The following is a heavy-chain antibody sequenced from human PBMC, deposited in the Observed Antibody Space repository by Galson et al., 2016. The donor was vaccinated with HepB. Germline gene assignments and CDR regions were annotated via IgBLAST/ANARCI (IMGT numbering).Heavy chain of an antibody. J-gene: IGHJ6*02. CDR3: ARVATAVRSGWKTLAPRFYYSGLDG. V-gene: IGHV6-1*01. D-gene: IGHD6-19*01. CDR2: TYKRSKWHT. Sequence: CAISGDSVSNSNVAWNWIRQSPSRGLEWLGGTYKRSKWHTDYAGSVKSRMTITTDTVRSQFSLQLQSVTPEDTAVYYCARVATAVRSGWKTLAPRFYYSGLDGWGHGSTVTVSS. CDR1: GDSVSNSNVA.